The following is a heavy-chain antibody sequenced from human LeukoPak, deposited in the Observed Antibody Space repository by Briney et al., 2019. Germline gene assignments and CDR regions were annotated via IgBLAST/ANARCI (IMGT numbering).Heavy chain of an antibody. CDR2: ISSSTNYI. J-gene: IGHJ4*02. V-gene: IGHV3-21*06. D-gene: IGHD4-17*01. Sequence: GGSLRLSCAASGFTFSRYSMNWVRQAPGKGLEWVSSISSSTNYIYYADSVKGRFTISRDNAQSFLYLQMNSLRAEDTAVYYCARDYFGDFYFDDWGQGTLVTVSS. CDR3: ARDYFGDFYFDD. CDR1: GFTFSRYS.